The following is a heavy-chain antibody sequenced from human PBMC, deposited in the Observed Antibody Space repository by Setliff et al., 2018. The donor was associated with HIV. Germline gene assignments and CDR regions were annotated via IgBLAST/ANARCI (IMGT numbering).Heavy chain of an antibody. Sequence: PGESLKISCAASGFTFGDYAIHWVRQAPGKGLGWVGIIMPDGSVTSYSDSVKGRFTISRDNAMNSLYLQMNNVRAEDTAFYYCARDPAHGALDFWGQGTLVTVSS. J-gene: IGHJ4*02. CDR1: GFTFGDYA. CDR2: IMPDGSVT. V-gene: IGHV3-7*01. CDR3: ARDPAHGALDF. D-gene: IGHD3-10*01.